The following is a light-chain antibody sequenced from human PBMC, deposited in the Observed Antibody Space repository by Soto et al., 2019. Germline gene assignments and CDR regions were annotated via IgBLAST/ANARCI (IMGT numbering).Light chain of an antibody. V-gene: IGKV2-28*01. Sequence: DLVMTQSPLSLSVTPGEPASISCRSSQSLLHNNGYNYLDWYLQKPGQSPQLLFYLASNRASGVPDRFSGSGSGTDFTLKISRVEAEDVGVYYCMQARQGLTFGGGTKVEIK. CDR3: MQARQGLT. CDR2: LAS. CDR1: QSLLHNNGYNY. J-gene: IGKJ4*01.